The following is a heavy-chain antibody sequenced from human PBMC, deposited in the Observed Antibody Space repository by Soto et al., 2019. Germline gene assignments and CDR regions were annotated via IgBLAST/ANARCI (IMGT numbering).Heavy chain of an antibody. V-gene: IGHV1-69*01. Sequence: QVQLVPSGAEVQKPGSSVKVSCKASGGTFNNNGVTWVRQAPGQGLEWMGGLIPIFGTPSYAQRFQGRVTISADESTKTADMELSSLTSEDTAVYYCAIDRLLFDRTGYSGIRLFGPWGQGTLVTVS. D-gene: IGHD2-8*02. J-gene: IGHJ5*02. CDR2: LIPIFGTP. CDR3: AIDRLLFDRTGYSGIRLFGP. CDR1: GGTFNNNG.